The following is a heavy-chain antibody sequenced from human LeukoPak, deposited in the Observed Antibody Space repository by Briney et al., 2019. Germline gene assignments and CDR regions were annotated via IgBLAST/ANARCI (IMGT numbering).Heavy chain of an antibody. CDR2: ISWNSGTI. J-gene: IGHJ3*02. D-gene: IGHD2-15*01. Sequence: GGSLRLSCAASGLTFSNYGMSWVRQAPGKGLEWVSGISWNSGTIGYADSVKGRFTISRDNAKNSLYLQMNSLRAEDTALYYCVKGAAYHLGDAFDIWGQGTMVTVSS. V-gene: IGHV3-9*01. CDR3: VKGAAYHLGDAFDI. CDR1: GLTFSNYG.